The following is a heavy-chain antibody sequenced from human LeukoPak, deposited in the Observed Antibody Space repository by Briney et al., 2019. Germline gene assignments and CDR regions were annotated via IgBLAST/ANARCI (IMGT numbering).Heavy chain of an antibody. D-gene: IGHD3-10*01. CDR1: GGSFSGYY. V-gene: IGHV4-34*01. Sequence: SETLSLTCAVYGGSFSGYYWSWIRQPPGKGLEWIGEINHSGSTNYNPSLKSRVTMSVDTSKNQFSLKLSSVTAADTAVYYCAREGYGSIDYWGQGTLVTVSS. CDR3: AREGYGSIDY. CDR2: INHSGST. J-gene: IGHJ4*02.